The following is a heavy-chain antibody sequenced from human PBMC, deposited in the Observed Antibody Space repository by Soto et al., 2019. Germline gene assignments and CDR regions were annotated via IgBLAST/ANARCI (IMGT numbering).Heavy chain of an antibody. CDR1: EFIFSSYW. D-gene: IGHD1-7*01. J-gene: IGHJ4*02. CDR3: ARVSDWNYGY. CDR2: INSDGSSI. Sequence: GGSVRLSCSASEFIFSSYWMHWIRQAPGKGLVWVSRINSDGSSISYADSVKGRFTISRDNAKNTLYLQMNSLRVEDTAVYYCARVSDWNYGYWGQGTLVTVSS. V-gene: IGHV3-74*01.